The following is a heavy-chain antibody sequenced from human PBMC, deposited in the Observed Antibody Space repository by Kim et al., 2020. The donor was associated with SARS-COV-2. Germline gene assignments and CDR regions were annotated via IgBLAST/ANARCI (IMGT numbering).Heavy chain of an antibody. CDR2: ISGSGGST. CDR1: GFTFSSYA. CDR3: AKAAAIYNWFDP. Sequence: WGSLRLSCAASGFTFSSYALSWVRQAPGKGLEWVSAISGSGGSTYYADSVKGRFTISRDNSQNTLYLQMNSLRVEDTAIYYCAKAAAIYNWFDPWGQGTLVTVSS. V-gene: IGHV3-23*01. D-gene: IGHD6-13*01. J-gene: IGHJ5*02.